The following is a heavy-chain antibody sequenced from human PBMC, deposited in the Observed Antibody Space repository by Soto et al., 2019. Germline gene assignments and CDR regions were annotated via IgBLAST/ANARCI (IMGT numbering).Heavy chain of an antibody. Sequence: GSLRLSCAASGFTFSSYWMHWVRQSPGKGLVWVSRINSDGSSTSYADSVKGRFTISRDNAKNTLYLQMNSLRAEDTAVYYCARDIGYCSCGSCYLWNYFDSWGQGTVVTVSS. CDR2: INSDGSST. V-gene: IGHV3-74*01. CDR3: ARDIGYCSCGSCYLWNYFDS. CDR1: GFTFSSYW. J-gene: IGHJ4*02. D-gene: IGHD2-15*01.